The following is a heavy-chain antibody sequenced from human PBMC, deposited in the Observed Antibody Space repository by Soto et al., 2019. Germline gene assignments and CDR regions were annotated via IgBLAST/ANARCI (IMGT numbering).Heavy chain of an antibody. D-gene: IGHD5-12*01. CDR2: IYYSGST. V-gene: IGHV4-30-4*01. CDR3: ASRDGYNYLLDY. CDR1: GGSISSGDYY. J-gene: IGHJ4*02. Sequence: SETLSLTCTVSGGSISSGDYYWSWIRQPPGKGLEWIGYIYYSGSTYYNPSLKSRVTISVDTSKNQFSLKLSSVTAADTAVYYCASRDGYNYLLDYWGQGTLVTVSS.